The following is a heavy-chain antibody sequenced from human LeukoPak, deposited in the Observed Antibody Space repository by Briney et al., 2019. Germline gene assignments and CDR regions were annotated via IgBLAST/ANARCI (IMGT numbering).Heavy chain of an antibody. CDR1: GYTFTGYY. Sequence: ASVKVSCKASGYTFTGYYMHWVRQAPGQGLEWMGWINPNSGGTNYAQKFQGRVTMTRDTSISTAYMELSRLRSDDTAVHYCARDPGGYCSSTSCSYYYYMDVWGKGTTVTVS. CDR3: ARDPGGYCSSTSCSYYYYMDV. CDR2: INPNSGGT. D-gene: IGHD2-2*01. V-gene: IGHV1-2*02. J-gene: IGHJ6*03.